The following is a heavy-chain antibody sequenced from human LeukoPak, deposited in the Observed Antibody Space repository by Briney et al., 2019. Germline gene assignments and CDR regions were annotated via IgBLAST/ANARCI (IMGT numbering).Heavy chain of an antibody. CDR1: GFTFSSYE. CDR2: ISTSASTI. J-gene: IGHJ4*02. CDR3: ARRGTSRSSYYFDY. Sequence: PGGSLRLSRAASGFTFSSYEMNWVRQAPGKGLEWVSYISTSASTIYYADSVKGRFTSSRDNAKNSLYLQMNSLRAEDTAVYYCARRGTSRSSYYFDYWGQGTLVTVSS. V-gene: IGHV3-48*03.